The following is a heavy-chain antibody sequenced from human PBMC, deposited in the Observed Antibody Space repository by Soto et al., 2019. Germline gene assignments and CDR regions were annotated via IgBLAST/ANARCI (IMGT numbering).Heavy chain of an antibody. V-gene: IGHV1-69*13. CDR3: ARDGRYDFWSGSWFDP. Sequence: SVKVSCKASGGTFSSYAISWVRQAPGQGLEWMGGIIPIFGTANYAQKFQGRVTITADESTSTAYMELSSLRSEDTAVYYCARDGRYDFWSGSWFDPWGQGTLVTVSS. J-gene: IGHJ5*02. CDR1: GGTFSSYA. CDR2: IIPIFGTA. D-gene: IGHD3-3*01.